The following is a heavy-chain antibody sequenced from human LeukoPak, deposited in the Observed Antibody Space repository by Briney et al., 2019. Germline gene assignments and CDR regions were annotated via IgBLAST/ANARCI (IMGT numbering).Heavy chain of an antibody. CDR2: INPDSGGT. J-gene: IGHJ4*02. CDR3: ARERRAWGEDF. Sequence: ASVKVSCKASGYTFTGYYIHWVRQAPGQGLEWMAWINPDSGGTNYAQKFQGRVTVTTDTSTSTVYMELNSLGSEDTAVYYCARERRAWGEDFWGQGTLVTVSS. CDR1: GYTFTGYY. D-gene: IGHD3-16*01. V-gene: IGHV1-2*02.